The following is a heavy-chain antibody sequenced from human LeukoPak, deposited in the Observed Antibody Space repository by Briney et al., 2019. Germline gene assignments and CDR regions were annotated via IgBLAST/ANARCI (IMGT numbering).Heavy chain of an antibody. D-gene: IGHD6-19*01. J-gene: IGHJ5*02. V-gene: IGHV3-23*01. CDR2: ISGSGGST. Sequence: GGSLRLSCAASGFTFSSYATSWVRQAPGKGLEWVSAISGSGGSTYYADSVKGRFTISRDNSKNTPYLQMNSLRAEDTAVYSCASGYSSGWVQPFDPWGQGTLVTVSS. CDR3: ASGYSSGWVQPFDP. CDR1: GFTFSSYA.